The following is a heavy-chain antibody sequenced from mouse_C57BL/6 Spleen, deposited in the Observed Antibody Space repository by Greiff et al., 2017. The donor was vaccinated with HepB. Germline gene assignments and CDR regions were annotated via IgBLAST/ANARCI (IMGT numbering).Heavy chain of an antibody. D-gene: IGHD1-1*01. V-gene: IGHV2-9*01. Sequence: VKLKESGPGLVAPSQSLSITCTVSGFSLTNYGVDWVRPPPGKGLEWLGVIWGGGSTNYNSALMSRLSISKDNSKRQDILKRNSLHTDDTTMYYCAKRDYYGSPGVWGTGTTVTVSS. CDR1: GFSLTNYG. CDR2: IWGGGST. CDR3: AKRDYYGSPGV. J-gene: IGHJ1*03.